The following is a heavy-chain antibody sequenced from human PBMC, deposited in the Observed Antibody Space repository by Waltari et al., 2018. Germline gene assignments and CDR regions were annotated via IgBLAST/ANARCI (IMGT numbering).Heavy chain of an antibody. CDR1: GFRFSSFA. V-gene: IGHV3-30*02. Sequence: QVQLVESGGGVVQPGGSLRLSCAASGFRFSSFAIHWVRPAAGKGMDWVAFIRDDGSITYYGDSVKGRFTISRDNSKNTLYLQMNRLRVEDTAVYYCAKDGYYGSGTYKGMYYFDYWGQGTLVTVSS. CDR2: IRDDGSIT. J-gene: IGHJ4*02. CDR3: AKDGYYGSGTYKGMYYFDY. D-gene: IGHD3-10*01.